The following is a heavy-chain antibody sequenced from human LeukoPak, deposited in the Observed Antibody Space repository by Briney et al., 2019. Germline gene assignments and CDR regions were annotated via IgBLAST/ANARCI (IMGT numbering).Heavy chain of an antibody. Sequence: SSETLSLTCAVSGYSISSGYYWGWIRQPPGKGLEWIGSIYHSGSTYYNPSLKSRVTISVDTSKNQFSLKLSSVTAADTAVYYCARGSYITKDAFGIWGQGTMVTVSS. CDR3: ARGSYITKDAFGI. CDR2: IYHSGST. V-gene: IGHV4-38-2*01. J-gene: IGHJ3*02. D-gene: IGHD3-10*01. CDR1: GYSISSGYY.